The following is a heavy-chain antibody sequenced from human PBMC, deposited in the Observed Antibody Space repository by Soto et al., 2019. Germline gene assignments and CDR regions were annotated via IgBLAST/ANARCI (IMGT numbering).Heavy chain of an antibody. J-gene: IGHJ3*02. D-gene: IGHD3-22*01. V-gene: IGHV3-7*01. Sequence: GGSLRLSCAASGFTFSSYWMSWVRQAPGKGLEWVANIKQDGSEKYYVDSVKGRFTISRDNAKNSLYLQMNSLRAEDTAVYYCARDTYYYDSSGYAFDIWGQGTMVT. CDR3: ARDTYYYDSSGYAFDI. CDR1: GFTFSSYW. CDR2: IKQDGSEK.